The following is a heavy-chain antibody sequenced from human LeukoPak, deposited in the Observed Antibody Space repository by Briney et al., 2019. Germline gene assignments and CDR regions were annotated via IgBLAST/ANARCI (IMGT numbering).Heavy chain of an antibody. D-gene: IGHD1-26*01. Sequence: PGGSLRLSCAASGFTCSSYAMSWVREAPGKGLEWVSAISGSGGSTYYADSVKGRFTISRDNSKNTLYLQMNSLRAEDTAVYYCAKALVGATKGPLDYWGQGTLVTVSS. CDR1: GFTCSSYA. J-gene: IGHJ4*02. V-gene: IGHV3-23*01. CDR3: AKALVGATKGPLDY. CDR2: ISGSGGST.